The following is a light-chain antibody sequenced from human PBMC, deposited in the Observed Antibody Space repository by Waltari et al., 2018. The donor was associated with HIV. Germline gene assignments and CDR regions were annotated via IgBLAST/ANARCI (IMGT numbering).Light chain of an antibody. CDR1: CSNIARRY. CDR3: AAWDDSLL. J-gene: IGLJ2*01. Sequence: QSVLTQPPSASGTPGQRVTLSCSGSCSNIARRYVYWYQHLPGTAPKLLIYRNNQRPSGVPDRFSGSKSGTSASLAISGVRSEDEADYYCAAWDDSLLFGGGTKLAVL. V-gene: IGLV1-47*01. CDR2: RNN.